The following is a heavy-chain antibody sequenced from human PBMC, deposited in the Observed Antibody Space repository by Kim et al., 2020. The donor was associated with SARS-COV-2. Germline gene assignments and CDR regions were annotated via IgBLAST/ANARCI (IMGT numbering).Heavy chain of an antibody. CDR2: IYPGDSDT. V-gene: IGHV5-51*01. D-gene: IGHD3-22*01. Sequence: GESLKISCKGSGYSFTSYWIGWVRQMPGKGLEWMGIIYPGDSDTRYSPSFQGQVTISADKSISTAYLQWSSLKASDTAMYYCARGASYYYDSSGYYQFDYGGQGTRVTFSS. J-gene: IGHJ4*02. CDR3: ARGASYYYDSSGYYQFDY. CDR1: GYSFTSYW.